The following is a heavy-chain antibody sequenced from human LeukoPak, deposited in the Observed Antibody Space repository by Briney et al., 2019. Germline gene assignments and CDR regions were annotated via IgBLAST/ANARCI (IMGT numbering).Heavy chain of an antibody. V-gene: IGHV3-74*01. D-gene: IGHD1-26*01. CDR3: ARDRIVGARYYYYGMDV. CDR2: INSDGSAT. J-gene: IGHJ6*02. Sequence: GGSLRLSCAASGFTFSSYWMSWVRQAPGKGLMWVSQINSDGSATSCADPVKGRFTISRDNSKNTLYLQMNSLRAEDTAVYYCARDRIVGARYYYYGMDVWGQGTTVTVSS. CDR1: GFTFSSYW.